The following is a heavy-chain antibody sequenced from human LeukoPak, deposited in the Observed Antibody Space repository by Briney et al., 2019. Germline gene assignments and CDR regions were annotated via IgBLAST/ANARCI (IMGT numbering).Heavy chain of an antibody. CDR1: GFTVNSNY. J-gene: IGHJ4*02. CDR3: AKGCSNGGSCYILDY. D-gene: IGHD2-15*01. Sequence: GGSLRLSCAASGFTVNSNYLSWVRQAPGKGLEWVAVVSDDGRHTHYADSVKGRFAISRDNSKSTLYLQMNSLRVEDTAVYYCAKGCSNGGSCYILDYWGQGTLVTVSS. V-gene: IGHV3-30*18. CDR2: VSDDGRHT.